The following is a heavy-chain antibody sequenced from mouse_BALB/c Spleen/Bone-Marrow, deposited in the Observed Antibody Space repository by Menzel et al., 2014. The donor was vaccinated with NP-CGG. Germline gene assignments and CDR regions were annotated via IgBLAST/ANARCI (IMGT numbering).Heavy chain of an antibody. D-gene: IGHD2-14*01. CDR3: ASYRYGWYFDV. Sequence: VQLKDSGAELVKPGASVKLSCTASGFNIKDTYMHWVKQRPEQGLEWIGRIDPANGNTKYDPKLQGKATITADTSSNTAYLQLSSLTSEDTAVYYCASYRYGWYFDVWGAGTTVTVSS. J-gene: IGHJ1*01. CDR1: GFNIKDTY. V-gene: IGHV14-3*02. CDR2: IDPANGNT.